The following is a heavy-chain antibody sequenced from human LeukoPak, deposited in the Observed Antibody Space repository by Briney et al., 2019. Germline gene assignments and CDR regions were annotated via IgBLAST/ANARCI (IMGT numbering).Heavy chain of an antibody. CDR2: MNPNSGAT. V-gene: IGHV1-8*01. CDR1: GYTFTSYD. D-gene: IGHD3-9*01. J-gene: IGHJ6*02. Sequence: ASVKVSCKASGYTFTSYDFNWLRQATGQGPEWMGWMNPNSGATGYAQKFQGRVTMTRSASINTAYMELTNLRSEDTAVYYCARAYYDILTGYYYYGMDVWGQGTTVTVSS. CDR3: ARAYYDILTGYYYYGMDV.